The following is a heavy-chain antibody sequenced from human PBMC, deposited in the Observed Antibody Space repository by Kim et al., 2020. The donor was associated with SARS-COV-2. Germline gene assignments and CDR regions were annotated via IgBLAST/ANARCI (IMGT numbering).Heavy chain of an antibody. CDR3: AREGYYDSSGYYNHDAFA. J-gene: IGHJ3*02. CDR1: GASISSYY. Sequence: SETLSLTCTVSGASISSYYWSWIRQPPGKGLEWIGYMYYSGSTSYNPSLKSRVTISIDTSKNQFSLKLSSVTAADTAVYYCAREGYYDSSGYYNHDAFA. V-gene: IGHV4-59*01. CDR2: MYYSGST. D-gene: IGHD3-22*01.